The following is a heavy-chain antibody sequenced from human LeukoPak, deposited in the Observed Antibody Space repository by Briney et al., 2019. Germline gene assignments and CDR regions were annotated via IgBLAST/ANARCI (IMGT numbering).Heavy chain of an antibody. V-gene: IGHV1-69*05. CDR2: IIPIFGTA. CDR3: ARDATGTPASY. J-gene: IGHJ4*02. Sequence: ASVKVSCKASGGTFSSYAISWVRQAPGQGLEWTGGIIPIFGTANYAQKFQGRVTITTDESTSTAYMELSSLRSEDTAVYYCARDATGTPASYWGQGTLVTVSS. D-gene: IGHD1-1*01. CDR1: GGTFSSYA.